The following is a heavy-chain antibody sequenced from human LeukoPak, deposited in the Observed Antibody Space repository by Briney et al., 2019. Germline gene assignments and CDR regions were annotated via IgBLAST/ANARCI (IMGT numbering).Heavy chain of an antibody. CDR1: GFTFSSNY. V-gene: IGHV3-53*04. CDR2: IYSGGST. CDR3: ARIKALGAFDI. Sequence: GGSLRPSCAASGFTFSSNYMSWVRQAPGKGLGWVSVIYSGGSTYYADSVKGRFTISRHNSKNTLYLQMNSLRAEDTAVYYCARIKALGAFDIWGQGTMVTVSS. J-gene: IGHJ3*02.